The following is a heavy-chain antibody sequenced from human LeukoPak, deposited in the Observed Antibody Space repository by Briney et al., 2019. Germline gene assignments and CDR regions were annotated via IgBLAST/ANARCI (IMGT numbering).Heavy chain of an antibody. V-gene: IGHV1-18*01. J-gene: IGHJ6*02. D-gene: IGHD3-22*01. CDR3: ARFGYYYDSSGYYYNGMDV. Sequence: ASVKVSCKASGYTFTGYGISWVRQAPGQGLEWMGWISAYNGNTNYAQKLQGRVTMTTDTSTSTAYMELRSLRSDDTAVYYCARFGYYYDSSGYYYNGMDVWGQGTTVTVSS. CDR2: ISAYNGNT. CDR1: GYTFTGYG.